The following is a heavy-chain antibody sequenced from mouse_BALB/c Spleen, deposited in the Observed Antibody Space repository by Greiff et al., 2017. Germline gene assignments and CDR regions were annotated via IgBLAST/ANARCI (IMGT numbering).Heavy chain of an antibody. CDR1: GFSLTGYG. D-gene: IGHD1-1*01. CDR2: IWGDGST. J-gene: IGHJ3*01. Sequence: VKLMESGPGLVAPSQSLSITCTVSGFSLTGYGVNWVRQPPGKGLEWLGMIWGDGSTDYNSALKSRLSISKDNSKSQVFLKMNSLQTDDTARYYCARVDYYGSSPWFAYWGQGTLVTVSA. V-gene: IGHV2-6-7*01. CDR3: ARVDYYGSSPWFAY.